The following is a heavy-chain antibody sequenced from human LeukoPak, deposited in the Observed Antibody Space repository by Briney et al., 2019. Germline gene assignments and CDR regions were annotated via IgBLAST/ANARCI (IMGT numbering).Heavy chain of an antibody. D-gene: IGHD5-24*01. V-gene: IGHV1-2*02. CDR3: TRIGDGDPY. Sequence: ASVKVSCKASGYIFTAYYLHWVRQAPGQGLEWMGWIKANSGDTNYARKFQGRVTMTRDTSISTVYMELSRLTSDDTAVYYCTRIGDGDPYWGQGTLVTVSS. CDR1: GYIFTAYY. CDR2: IKANSGDT. J-gene: IGHJ4*02.